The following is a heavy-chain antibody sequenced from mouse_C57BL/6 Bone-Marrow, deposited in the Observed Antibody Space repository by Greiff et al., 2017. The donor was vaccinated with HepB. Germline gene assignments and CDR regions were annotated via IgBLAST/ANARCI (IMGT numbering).Heavy chain of an antibody. D-gene: IGHD1-1*01. J-gene: IGHJ2*01. V-gene: IGHV6-3*01. CDR2: IRLKSDNYAT. CDR1: GFTFSNYW. CDR3: TFHYYGSRRYFDY. Sequence: EVKVEESGGGLVQPGGSMKLSCVASGFTFSNYWMNWVRQSPEKGLEWVAQIRLKSDNYATHYAESVKGRFTISRDDSKSSVYLQMNNLRAEDTGIYYCTFHYYGSRRYFDYWGQGTTLTVSS.